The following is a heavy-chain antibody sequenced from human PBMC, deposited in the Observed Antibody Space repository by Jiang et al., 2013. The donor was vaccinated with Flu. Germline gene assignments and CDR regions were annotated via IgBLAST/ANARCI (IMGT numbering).Heavy chain of an antibody. CDR2: IYYSGST. CDR1: GGSISSGGYY. CDR3: ARDRGYNGDYEDYYYGMDV. V-gene: IGHV4-31*03. J-gene: IGHJ6*02. Sequence: PGLVKPSQTLSLTCTVSGGSISSGGYYWSWIRQHPGKGLEWIGYIYYSGSTYYNPSLKSRVTISVDTSKNQFSLKLSSVTAADTAVYYCARDRGYNGDYEDYYYGMDVWGQGTTVTVSS. D-gene: IGHD4-17*01.